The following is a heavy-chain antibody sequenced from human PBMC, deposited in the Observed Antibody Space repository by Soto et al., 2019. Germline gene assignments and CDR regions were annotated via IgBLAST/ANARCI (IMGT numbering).Heavy chain of an antibody. CDR2: ISASNGNI. Sequence: QVQLVQSGAEVKKPGASVRVSCKASGYTFTTYGISWVRQAPGQGLEWMGWISASNGNIYYGQKFQGRVTMTTDSFTSTAYMELSSLTSDDTAVYYCARALPYSSSGDSWGRGNLVTVSS. CDR3: ARALPYSSSGDS. D-gene: IGHD6-13*01. J-gene: IGHJ4*02. V-gene: IGHV1-18*01. CDR1: GYTFTTYG.